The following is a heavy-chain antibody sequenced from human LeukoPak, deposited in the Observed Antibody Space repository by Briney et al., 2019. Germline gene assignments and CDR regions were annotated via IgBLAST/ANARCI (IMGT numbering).Heavy chain of an antibody. J-gene: IGHJ4*01. Sequence: GGSLRLSCAASGFTLSTYAMHWVRQAPGKGLEWVAVTSSDGTVKYYPDSVKGRFTISRDNSKNTLYLQVNSLRPEDTGVYYCARDPVPAAARHFDYWGQGTLVTVSS. D-gene: IGHD2-2*01. CDR3: ARDPVPAAARHFDY. CDR2: TSSDGTVK. V-gene: IGHV3-30-3*01. CDR1: GFTLSTYA.